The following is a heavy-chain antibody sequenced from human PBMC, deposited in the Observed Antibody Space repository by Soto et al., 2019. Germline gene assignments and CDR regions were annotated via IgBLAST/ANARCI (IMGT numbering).Heavy chain of an antibody. V-gene: IGHV3-23*01. Sequence: EVQLLESGGGLVQPGGSLRLSCAASGFTFSTNAMNWVRQAPGKGLEWVSGISGSGATTYYADSVKGRFTISRDNSKNTVYLQMSRLGAEDTALYYCAKAQALYGLSDYWGQGTQVTVSS. J-gene: IGHJ4*02. CDR1: GFTFSTNA. D-gene: IGHD2-8*01. CDR3: AKAQALYGLSDY. CDR2: ISGSGATT.